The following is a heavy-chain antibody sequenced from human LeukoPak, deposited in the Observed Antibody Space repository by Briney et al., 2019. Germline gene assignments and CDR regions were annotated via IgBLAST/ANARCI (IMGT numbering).Heavy chain of an antibody. J-gene: IGHJ6*04. CDR1: GFTFTTYA. CDR3: AKGVGSLYYYGMDV. CDR2: IRGSGGST. V-gene: IGHV3-23*01. Sequence: GGSLRLSCAASGFTFTTYAMSWVRQAPGKGLEWVSAIRGSGGSTYYADSVKGRFTISRDNSKNTLYLQMNSLRAEDTAVYYCAKGVGSLYYYGMDVWGKGTSVTVSS. D-gene: IGHD1-26*01.